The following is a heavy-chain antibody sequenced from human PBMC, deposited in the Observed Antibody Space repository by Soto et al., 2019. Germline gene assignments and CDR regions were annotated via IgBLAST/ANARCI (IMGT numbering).Heavy chain of an antibody. Sequence: ASVKVSCKASGYTFTHYAMHWVRQAPGQRLEWMGWINTGNGNTKYSQKFQGRVTITTDTSASTAYMELSSLRSEDTAVYYCARDGAVAGDTTFDYWGQGTLVTVSS. J-gene: IGHJ4*02. CDR1: GYTFTHYA. CDR2: INTGNGNT. CDR3: ARDGAVAGDTTFDY. V-gene: IGHV1-3*04. D-gene: IGHD6-19*01.